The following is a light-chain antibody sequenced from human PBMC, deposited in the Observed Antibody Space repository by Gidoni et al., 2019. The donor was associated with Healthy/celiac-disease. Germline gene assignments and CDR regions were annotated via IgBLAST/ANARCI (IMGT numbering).Light chain of an antibody. CDR2: SAS. CDR1: QSISSY. Sequence: DIQRTPSPSSLSASVGDRVTITCRASQSISSYLNWYQHKPGRAPKLLIYSASNFQSGVPSRFSGSGSGTDFTLTITSLQPESFATYYCQQSYSTPWTFGQGTKVEIK. CDR3: QQSYSTPWT. J-gene: IGKJ1*01. V-gene: IGKV1-39*01.